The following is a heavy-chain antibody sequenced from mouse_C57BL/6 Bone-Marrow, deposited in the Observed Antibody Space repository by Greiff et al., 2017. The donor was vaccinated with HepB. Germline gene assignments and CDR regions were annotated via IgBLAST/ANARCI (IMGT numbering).Heavy chain of an antibody. Sequence: QVQLQQPGTELVKPGASVKLSCKASGYTFTSYWMHWVKQRPGQGLEWIGNINPSNGGTNYNEKFKSKATLTVDKSSSTAYMQLSSLTSEYSAVYYCAREEYGYGPFAYWGQGTLVTVSA. J-gene: IGHJ3*01. CDR3: AREEYGYGPFAY. CDR1: GYTFTSYW. D-gene: IGHD2-2*01. V-gene: IGHV1-53*01. CDR2: INPSNGGT.